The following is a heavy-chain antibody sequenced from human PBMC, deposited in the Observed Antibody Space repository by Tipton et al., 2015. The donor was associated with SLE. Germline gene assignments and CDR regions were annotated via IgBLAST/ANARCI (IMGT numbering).Heavy chain of an antibody. J-gene: IGHJ3*01. V-gene: IGHV4-59*08. Sequence: GLVKPSETLSLICTVSGASMSGDYWSWIRQPPGGGLEWIGYDFYSGNTRYNPSLQSRLSISIDTAKSRFSLRLTSVTAADTAIYYCARLTSVPYANFDVWGQGTVVTVSS. CDR3: ARLTSVPYANFDV. CDR2: DFYSGNT. CDR1: GASMSGDY.